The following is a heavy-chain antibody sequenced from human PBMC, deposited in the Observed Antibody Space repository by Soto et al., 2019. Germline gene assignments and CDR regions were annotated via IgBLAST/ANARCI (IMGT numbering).Heavy chain of an antibody. CDR3: ARRYGRYFDY. D-gene: IGHD4-17*01. Sequence: QVQLQESGPGLVKPSETLSLTFTGSGCSISSYYWSWIRQPPGKGLEWIGYIYYSGSTNYNPSLKSRVTISVDTSKNQFSLKLSSVTAADTAVYYCARRYGRYFDYWGQGTLVTVSS. V-gene: IGHV4-59*08. CDR2: IYYSGST. CDR1: GCSISSYY. J-gene: IGHJ4*02.